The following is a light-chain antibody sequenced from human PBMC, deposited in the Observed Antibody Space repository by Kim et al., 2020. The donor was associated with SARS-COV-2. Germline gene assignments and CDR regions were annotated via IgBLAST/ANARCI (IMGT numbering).Light chain of an antibody. CDR1: QSIDTG. CDR2: ETS. Sequence: ASVGDRVTITCRASQSIDTGLAWYQKKPGNAPKVLIYETSILESGVPSRFSGSGAETEFTLTISSLQPDDSATYYCQQYNSYSWTFGQGTKVDIK. CDR3: QQYNSYSWT. J-gene: IGKJ1*01. V-gene: IGKV1-5*03.